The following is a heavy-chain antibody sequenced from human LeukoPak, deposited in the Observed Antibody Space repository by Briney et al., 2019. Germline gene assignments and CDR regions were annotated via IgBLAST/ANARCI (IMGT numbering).Heavy chain of an antibody. D-gene: IGHD6-19*01. CDR1: GFTFSSYG. CDR2: ISYDGSNK. CDR3: AKGSSGWYFDY. V-gene: IGHV3-30*18. Sequence: GGSLRLSCAASGFTFSSYGMHWVRQAPGKGLEWVAVISYDGSNKYYADSVKGRFTISRDNSKNTLYLQMNSLRAEDTAVYYCAKGSSGWYFDYWGQGTLVTVSS. J-gene: IGHJ4*02.